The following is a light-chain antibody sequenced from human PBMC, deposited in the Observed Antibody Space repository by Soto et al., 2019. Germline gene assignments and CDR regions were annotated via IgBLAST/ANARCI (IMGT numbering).Light chain of an antibody. J-gene: IGKJ2*01. CDR2: AAS. V-gene: IGKV1-39*01. CDR1: QTISSH. CDR3: QQSYSTPRT. Sequence: DIQMTQSPSSQSASVGDRVTITGRVGQTISSHLNWYQQKPGKAPKLLIYAASSLQSGVLSRFSGSGSGTDFTLTISSLQPEDFATYYCQQSYSTPRTFGQGTKLEIK.